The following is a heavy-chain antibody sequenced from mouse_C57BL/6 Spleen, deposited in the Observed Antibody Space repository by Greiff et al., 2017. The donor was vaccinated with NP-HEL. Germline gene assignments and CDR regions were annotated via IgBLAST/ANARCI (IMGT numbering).Heavy chain of an antibody. CDR1: GYSITSGYY. CDR2: ISYDGSN. CDR3: ARGKQYYFDY. Sequence: EVKVEESGPGLVKPSQSLSLTCSVTGYSITSGYYWNWIRQFPGNKLEWMGYISYDGSNNYNPSLKNRISITRDTSKNQFFLKLNSVTTEDTATYYCARGKQYYFDYWGQGTTLTVSS. V-gene: IGHV3-6*01. J-gene: IGHJ2*01.